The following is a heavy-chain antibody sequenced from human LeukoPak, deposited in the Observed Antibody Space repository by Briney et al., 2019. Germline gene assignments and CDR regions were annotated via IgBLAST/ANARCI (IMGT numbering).Heavy chain of an antibody. V-gene: IGHV3-23*01. CDR3: AKDFWYRAYYYGMDV. CDR1: GFTFSSYA. CDR2: ISGSGGST. Sequence: GGSLRLSCAASGFTFSSYAMHWVRQAPGRGLEWVSAISGSGGSTYYADSVKGRFTISRDNSKNTLYLQMNSLRAEDTAVYYCAKDFWYRAYYYGMDVWGQGTTVTVSS. J-gene: IGHJ6*02. D-gene: IGHD3-3*01.